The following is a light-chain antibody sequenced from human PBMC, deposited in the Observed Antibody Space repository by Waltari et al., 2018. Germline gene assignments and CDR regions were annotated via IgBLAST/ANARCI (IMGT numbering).Light chain of an antibody. CDR1: PSISDN. Sequence: VMTQSPATLSVSPGERATLSCRPSPSISDNLAWYQQKRAQAPRLLIYGASARATGIPSRFTGSGSGTDFTLTISSLQSEDSAVYYCQQYNRWPPITFGQGTRLEI. CDR3: QQYNRWPPIT. CDR2: GAS. V-gene: IGKV3-15*01. J-gene: IGKJ5*01.